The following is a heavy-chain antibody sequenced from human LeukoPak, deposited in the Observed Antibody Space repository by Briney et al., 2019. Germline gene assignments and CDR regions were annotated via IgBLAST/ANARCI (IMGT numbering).Heavy chain of an antibody. Sequence: GGSLRLSCAASGFTFRDHDMHWVRQRTGEGLEWLSAVTTTGDAGYSVSVKGRFTVSRENDKNSLFLQLNSLSVGDTAVYYCARERLTAGHWHFDLWGRGTLVTVSS. CDR1: GFTFRDHD. J-gene: IGHJ2*01. D-gene: IGHD3-16*01. CDR2: VTTTGDA. CDR3: ARERLTAGHWHFDL. V-gene: IGHV3-13*01.